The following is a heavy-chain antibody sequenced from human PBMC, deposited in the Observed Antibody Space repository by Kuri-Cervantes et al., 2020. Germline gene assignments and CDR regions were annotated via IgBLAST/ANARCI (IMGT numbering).Heavy chain of an antibody. CDR2: ISSSGDTI. J-gene: IGHJ6*02. D-gene: IGHD3-22*01. CDR1: GFTFSSYE. Sequence: GGSLRLSCAASGFTFSSYEMNWVRQAPGKGLEWVSYISSSGDTIYYADSVRGRFTISRDNSKNTLYLQTNSLRAEDTAVYYCAKVKYYYDSKWDYGMDVWGQGTTVTVSS. V-gene: IGHV3-48*03. CDR3: AKVKYYYDSKWDYGMDV.